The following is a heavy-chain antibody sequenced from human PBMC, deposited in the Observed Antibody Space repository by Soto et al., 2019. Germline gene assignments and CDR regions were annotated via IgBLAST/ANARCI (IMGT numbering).Heavy chain of an antibody. J-gene: IGHJ6*03. CDR3: ARVFSPAATIAYYYYYYMDL. D-gene: IGHD2-2*01. V-gene: IGHV3-64*01. CDR1: GFTFSSYA. Sequence: PGGSLRLSCAASGFTFSSYAMHWVRQAPGKGLEYVSAISSNGGSTYYANSVKGRFTISRDNSKNTLYLQMGSLRAEDMAVYYCARVFSPAATIAYYYYYYMDLRGKGTTVTVSS. CDR2: ISSNGGST.